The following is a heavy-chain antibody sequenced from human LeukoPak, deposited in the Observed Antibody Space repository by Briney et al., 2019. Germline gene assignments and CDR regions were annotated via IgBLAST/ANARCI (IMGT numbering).Heavy chain of an antibody. CDR2: IVRSDGRI. CDR3: ARETRSTTSAEFEF. V-gene: IGHV3-21*06. Sequence: GGSLRLSCTASGFHFSPFTMNWVPQAPGKGLEWLSFIVRSDGRIYYADSVKGRVTISRDNAKNSLYLQMNSLTVEDTAVYYCARETRSTTSAEFEFWGQGTVVTVSS. D-gene: IGHD6-6*01. CDR1: GFHFSPFT. J-gene: IGHJ4*02.